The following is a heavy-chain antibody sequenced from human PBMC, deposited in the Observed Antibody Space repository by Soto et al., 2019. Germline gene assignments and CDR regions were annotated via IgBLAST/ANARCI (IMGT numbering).Heavy chain of an antibody. Sequence: RVSCAVAECTSVGYAISRVLKNTGKGLEWVSAISGSGGSTYYADSVKGRFTISRDNSKNTLYLQMNSLRAEDTAVYYCAKEKIVVTAVGPPDYWGQGTLVNVSS. D-gene: IGHD2-21*02. CDR3: AKEKIVVTAVGPPDY. V-gene: IGHV3-23*01. CDR2: ISGSGGST. CDR1: ECTSVGYA. J-gene: IGHJ4*02.